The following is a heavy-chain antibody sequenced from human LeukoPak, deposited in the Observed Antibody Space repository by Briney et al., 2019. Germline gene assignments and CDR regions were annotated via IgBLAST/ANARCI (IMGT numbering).Heavy chain of an antibody. V-gene: IGHV3-23*01. CDR2: ISGDGTET. CDR1: GLTFRNYA. D-gene: IGHD2-15*01. CDR3: AKGGHYSFFDY. J-gene: IGHJ4*02. Sequence: GGSLRLSCAASGLTFRNYAMSWVCEAPGKGLEWVSTISGDGTETFFADSVRGRFTISRDNSKSTVSLQMNSLRVEDMAVYYCAKGGHYSFFDYWGRGTLVIVSS.